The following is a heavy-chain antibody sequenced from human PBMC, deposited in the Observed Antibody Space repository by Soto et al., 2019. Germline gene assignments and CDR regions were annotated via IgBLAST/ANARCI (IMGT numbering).Heavy chain of an antibody. J-gene: IGHJ6*02. D-gene: IGHD3-10*01. CDR2: IIPIVGTA. CDR3: ASSPTGSGSYYNYYYGMDV. V-gene: IGHV1-69*13. Sequence: ASVKVSCKASGATFSSYAISWVRQAPGQGLEWMGGIIPIVGTANYAQKFQGRVTITADESTSTAYMELSSLRSEDTAVYYCASSPTGSGSYYNYYYGMDVWGQGTTVTVSS. CDR1: GATFSSYA.